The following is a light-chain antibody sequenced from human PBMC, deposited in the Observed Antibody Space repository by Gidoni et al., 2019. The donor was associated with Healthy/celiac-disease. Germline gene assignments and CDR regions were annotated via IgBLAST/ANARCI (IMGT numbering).Light chain of an antibody. Sequence: DIQMTQSPSSLSAAVGDRVTITCRASQSISSYLNWSQQKPGKAPKLLIYAASSLQSGVPSRFSVSRSGTDFTLTISSLQPEDFATYYCQPSYRTPWTFGQGTKVEIK. V-gene: IGKV1-39*01. CDR1: QSISSY. CDR2: AAS. J-gene: IGKJ1*01. CDR3: QPSYRTPWT.